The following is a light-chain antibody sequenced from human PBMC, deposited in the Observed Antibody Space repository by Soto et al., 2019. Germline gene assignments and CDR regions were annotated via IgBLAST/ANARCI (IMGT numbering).Light chain of an antibody. CDR2: AAS. CDR1: QSISSY. V-gene: IGKV1-6*01. J-gene: IGKJ1*01. CDR3: LQDYNYPRT. Sequence: IQMTQSPSSLSASVGDRVTITCRASQSISSYLNWYQHKPGKAPKLLISAASFLQSGVPSRFSGSGSGTDFTLTISSLQPEDFATYYCLQDYNYPRTFGQGTKVDI.